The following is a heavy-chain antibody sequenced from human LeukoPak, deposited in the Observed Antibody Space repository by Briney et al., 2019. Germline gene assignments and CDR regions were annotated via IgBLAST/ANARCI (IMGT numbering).Heavy chain of an antibody. CDR3: ARGTRVAAILHTA. CDR2: ISSSSSYI. Sequence: PGGSLRLSCAASGLTFSSYSMSWVRQAPGKGLEWVSSISSSSSYIYYADSVKGRFTISRDNAKNSLYLQMNSLRAEDTAVYYCARGTRVAAILHTAWGQGTLVTVSS. J-gene: IGHJ5*02. CDR1: GLTFSSYS. V-gene: IGHV3-21*01. D-gene: IGHD2-15*01.